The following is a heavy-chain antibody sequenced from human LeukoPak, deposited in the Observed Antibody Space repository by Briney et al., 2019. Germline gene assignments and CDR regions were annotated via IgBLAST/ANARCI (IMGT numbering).Heavy chain of an antibody. V-gene: IGHV3-30*04. D-gene: IGHD6-19*01. CDR3: ARDTAHYSSGWYGWFDP. J-gene: IGHJ5*02. Sequence: GGSLRLSCAASGFTFSSYAMHWVRQAPGKGLEWVAVISYDGSNKYYADSVKGRFTISRDNSKNTLYLQMNSLRAEDTAVYYCARDTAHYSSGWYGWFDPWGQGTLVTVSS. CDR2: ISYDGSNK. CDR1: GFTFSSYA.